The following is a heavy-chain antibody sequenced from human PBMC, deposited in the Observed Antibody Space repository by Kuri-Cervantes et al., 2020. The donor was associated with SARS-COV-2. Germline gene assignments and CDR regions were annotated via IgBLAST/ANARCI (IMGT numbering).Heavy chain of an antibody. J-gene: IGHJ4*02. Sequence: GGSLRLSCGGSGFTFGDYAMYWVRQSPGKGLEWVSAISGSGSNTYYADSVKGRFIISRDNSKNTLYLQMDSLRVDDTAVYFCARDKSYGFWREPFDYWGQGTPVTVSS. V-gene: IGHV3-23*01. CDR2: ISGSGSNT. D-gene: IGHD3/OR15-3a*01. CDR1: GFTFGDYA. CDR3: ARDKSYGFWREPFDY.